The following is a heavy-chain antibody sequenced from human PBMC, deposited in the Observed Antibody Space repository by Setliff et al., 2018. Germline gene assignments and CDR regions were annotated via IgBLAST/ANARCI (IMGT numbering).Heavy chain of an antibody. D-gene: IGHD2-21*01. V-gene: IGHV4-59*10. CDR1: GDSFSDYY. CDR2: IYTTGNT. Sequence: PSETLSLTCAVYGDSFSDYYWNWIRQPAGKGLEWIGRIYTTGNTNYNPSLKSRVTISVDTSKKQFSLMLTSVTAADTAVYYCARYIPSAGCFDPWGQGALVTVSS. J-gene: IGHJ5*02. CDR3: ARYIPSAGCFDP.